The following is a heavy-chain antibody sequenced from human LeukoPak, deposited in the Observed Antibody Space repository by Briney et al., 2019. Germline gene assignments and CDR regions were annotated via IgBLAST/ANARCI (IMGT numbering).Heavy chain of an antibody. Sequence: ASVKVSCKASGYTFTNSYIHWVRQAPGQVLEWMGLINPDGGNTNYAQNFQGRVTLTRDTSTSTVYMELSSLRSEDTAIYYCARDASIVGATSSVFDYWGQGTLVTVSS. CDR3: ARDASIVGATSSVFDY. V-gene: IGHV1-46*01. CDR2: INPDGGNT. J-gene: IGHJ4*02. D-gene: IGHD1-26*01. CDR1: GYTFTNSY.